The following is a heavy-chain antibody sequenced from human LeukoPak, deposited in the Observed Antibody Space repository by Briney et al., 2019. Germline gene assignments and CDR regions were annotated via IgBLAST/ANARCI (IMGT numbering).Heavy chain of an antibody. CDR1: GFTFSSYW. CDR2: ISNDGSNT. V-gene: IGHV3-74*01. D-gene: IGHD5-12*01. CDR3: VRGILATNYYFDY. J-gene: IGHJ4*02. Sequence: GGSLRLSCAASGFTFSSYWMHWVRQVPGKGLVWVSRISNDGSNTNYAASVKGRFTISRDNAENALYLQMNSLRTEDTAVYYCVRGILATNYYFDYWGQGTLVTVSS.